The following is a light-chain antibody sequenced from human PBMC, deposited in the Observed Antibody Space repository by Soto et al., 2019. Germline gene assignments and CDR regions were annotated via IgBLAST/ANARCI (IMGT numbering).Light chain of an antibody. CDR2: YDS. J-gene: IGLJ2*01. Sequence: SYELTQPPSVSVAPGKTARITCGGNNIGSKSVHWYQQKPGQAPVLVIYYDSDRPSGIPERFSGSNSGNTATLTIIRVVAGDEVDYYCQVWDSSSDRVVFGGGTQLTVL. CDR1: NIGSKS. V-gene: IGLV3-21*04. CDR3: QVWDSSSDRVV.